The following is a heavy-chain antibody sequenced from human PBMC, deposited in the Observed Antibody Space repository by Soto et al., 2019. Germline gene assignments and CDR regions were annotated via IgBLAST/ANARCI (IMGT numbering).Heavy chain of an antibody. CDR1: GFTFNKYA. J-gene: IGHJ5*02. D-gene: IGHD4-17*01. Sequence: PGGSLRLSCAASGFTFNKYAMMWVRQAPGKGLEWVAGILGSGGTYHADSVKGRFTISKDNSLSTLYLQMDFLGADDTAVYYCAKDAVYGGGFWLPESWGPGTLVTVSS. CDR2: ILGSGGT. CDR3: AKDAVYGGGFWLPES. V-gene: IGHV3-23*01.